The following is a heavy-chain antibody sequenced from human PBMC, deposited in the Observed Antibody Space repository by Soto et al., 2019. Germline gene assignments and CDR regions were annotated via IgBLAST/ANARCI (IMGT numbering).Heavy chain of an antibody. CDR2: INHSGST. CDR3: ARTPRGYFDPYYFDY. Sequence: SETLSLTCAVYGGSFSDYYWTWIRQPPGKGLEWIGEINHSGSTNYTPSLKSRVTISVDRSKNQFSLKLSSVTAADTAVYYCARTPRGYFDPYYFDYWGQGTLVTVSS. CDR1: GGSFSDYY. V-gene: IGHV4-34*01. D-gene: IGHD3-9*01. J-gene: IGHJ4*02.